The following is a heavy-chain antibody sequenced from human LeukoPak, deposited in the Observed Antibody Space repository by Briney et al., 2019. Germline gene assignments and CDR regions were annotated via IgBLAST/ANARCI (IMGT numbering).Heavy chain of an antibody. J-gene: IGHJ4*02. CDR3: AREGLKYNFDY. V-gene: IGHV4-59*01. CDR1: GGSISSYY. CDR2: IYYSGST. Sequence: PSETLSLTCTVSGGSISSYYWSWIRQPPGKGLEWIGYIYYSGSTNYNPSLKSRVTISVDTSKNQFSLKLSSVTAADTAVYYCAREGLKYNFDYWGQGTLITVSS. D-gene: IGHD2/OR15-2a*01.